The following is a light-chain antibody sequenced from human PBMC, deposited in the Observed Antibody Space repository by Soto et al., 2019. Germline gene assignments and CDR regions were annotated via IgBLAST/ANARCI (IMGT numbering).Light chain of an antibody. J-gene: IGKJ4*01. CDR1: QTISSW. CDR2: DAS. V-gene: IGKV1-5*01. Sequence: DIQMTQSPSTLSGSVGDRVTITCRASQTISSWLAWYQQKPGKAPKLLIYDASSLESGVPSRFSGTRSGTEFTLTISSLQPDDFATYYCQKYNSAPRIFGGGTKVDIK. CDR3: QKYNSAPRI.